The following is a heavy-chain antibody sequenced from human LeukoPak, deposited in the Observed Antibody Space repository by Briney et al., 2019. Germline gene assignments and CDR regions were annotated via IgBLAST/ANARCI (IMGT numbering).Heavy chain of an antibody. V-gene: IGHV1-2*02. CDR2: INPNSGGT. Sequence: ASVKVPCKASGYTFTGYYMHWVRQAPGQGLEWMGWINPNSGGTNYAQKFQGRVTMTRDTSISTAYMELSRLRSEDTAVYYCARGPRGYSYGYSVPLDYWGQGTLVTVSS. CDR3: ARGPRGYSYGYSVPLDY. D-gene: IGHD5-18*01. CDR1: GYTFTGYY. J-gene: IGHJ4*02.